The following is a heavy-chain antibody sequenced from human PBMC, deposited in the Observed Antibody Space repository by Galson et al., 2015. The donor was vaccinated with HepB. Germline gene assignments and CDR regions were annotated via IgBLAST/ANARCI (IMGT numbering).Heavy chain of an antibody. D-gene: IGHD1-1*01. Sequence: SLRLSCAASGFTFSDYYMSWIRQAPGKGLEWVSYISSHSTYTNYADSVKGRFTISRDNAKNSLYLQMNSLRAEDTAVYYCARPGDWSDEPLDAFDFWGQGTMVAVSS. V-gene: IGHV3-11*06. CDR3: ARPGDWSDEPLDAFDF. J-gene: IGHJ3*01. CDR1: GFTFSDYY. CDR2: ISSHSTYT.